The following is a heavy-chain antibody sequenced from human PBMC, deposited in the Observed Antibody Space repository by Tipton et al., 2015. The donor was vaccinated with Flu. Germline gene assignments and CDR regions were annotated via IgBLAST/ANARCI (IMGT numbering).Heavy chain of an antibody. Sequence: RSLRLSCAASGFMFDAYAMHWVWQAPGKGLEWVSGISSNSYSTGYADSVRGRFTISRDNAKSTLFLLMNSLRAEDTALYYCAKDVSSSWPPGNWFDPWGQGTLVTVSS. V-gene: IGHV3-9*01. CDR2: ISSNSYST. J-gene: IGHJ5*02. D-gene: IGHD6-13*01. CDR1: GFMFDAYA. CDR3: AKDVSSSWPPGNWFDP.